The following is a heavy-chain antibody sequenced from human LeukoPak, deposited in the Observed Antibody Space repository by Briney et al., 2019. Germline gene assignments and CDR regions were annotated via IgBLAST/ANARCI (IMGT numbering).Heavy chain of an antibody. CDR3: ARLGAAWAFDI. CDR2: ISSSGSTI. J-gene: IGHJ3*02. CDR1: GFTFSDYY. V-gene: IGHV3-11*01. Sequence: GGSLRLSCADSGFTFSDYYMSWIRQAPGKGLEWVSYISSSGSTIYYADSVKGRFTISRDNAKNSLYLQMNSLRAEDTAMYYCARLGAAWAFDIWGQGTMVTVSS. D-gene: IGHD6-13*01.